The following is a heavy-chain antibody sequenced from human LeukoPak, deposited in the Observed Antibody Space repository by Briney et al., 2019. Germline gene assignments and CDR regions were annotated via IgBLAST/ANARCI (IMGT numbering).Heavy chain of an antibody. J-gene: IGHJ4*02. CDR3: STELRWELPPLDY. CDR2: IKSKTDGSTT. V-gene: IGHV3-15*01. Sequence: GGSLRLSCAASGFTLSNAWMGWVRQAPGKGLEWVGRIKSKTDGSTTDYGTPVKGRFSISRDDSKNTLYLQMNSLKIDDTAVYYCSTELRWELPPLDYWGQGTLVTVSS. D-gene: IGHD1-26*01. CDR1: GFTLSNAW.